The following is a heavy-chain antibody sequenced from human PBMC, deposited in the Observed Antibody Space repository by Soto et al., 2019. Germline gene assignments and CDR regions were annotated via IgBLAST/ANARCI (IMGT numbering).Heavy chain of an antibody. J-gene: IGHJ4*02. CDR3: VRDLATVTHTFDC. V-gene: IGHV3-11*01. D-gene: IGHD4-17*01. CDR1: GFTFSDYY. CDR2: LSSSGSTI. Sequence: QVQLVESGGGLVKPGGSLRLSCAASGFTFSDYYMSWIRQAPGKGLEWVAYLSSSGSTIKYGDSVKGRFTISRDNAKNSLYLHMNSLRVEDTAIYYCVRDLATVTHTFDCWGQGTMVTVSS.